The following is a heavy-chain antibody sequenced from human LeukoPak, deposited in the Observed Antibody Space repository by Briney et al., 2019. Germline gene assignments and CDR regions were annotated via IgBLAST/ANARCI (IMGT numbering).Heavy chain of an antibody. D-gene: IGHD2-15*01. J-gene: IGHJ3*02. CDR1: GFTVSSNY. V-gene: IGHV3-53*05. CDR2: IYNDGST. CDR3: AKDLLLFKGGVALIVVPDAFDI. Sequence: GGSLRLSCAASGFTVSSNYMSWVRQGPGRGLEWVALIYNDGSTHYTDSVKGRFTISRDNSKNTLYLQMNSLRAEDTAVYYCAKDLLLFKGGVALIVVPDAFDIWGQGTMVTVSS.